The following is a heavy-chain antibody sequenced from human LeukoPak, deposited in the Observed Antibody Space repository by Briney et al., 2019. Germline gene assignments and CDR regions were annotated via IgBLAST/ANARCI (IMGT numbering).Heavy chain of an antibody. CDR1: GGSISSSSYY. D-gene: IGHD2-21*01. V-gene: IGHV4-39*01. CDR2: IYYSGST. CDR3: AKSTYSIYWPIHPGNNWFDP. J-gene: IGHJ5*02. Sequence: PSETLSLTCTVSGGSISSSSYYWGWIRQPPGKGLEWIGSIYYSGSTYYNPSLKSRVTISVDTSKNQFSLKLSSVTAADTAVYYCAKSTYSIYWPIHPGNNWFDPWGQGTLVTVSS.